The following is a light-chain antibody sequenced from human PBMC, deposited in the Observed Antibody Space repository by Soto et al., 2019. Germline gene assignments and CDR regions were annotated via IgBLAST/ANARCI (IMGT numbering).Light chain of an antibody. V-gene: IGLV2-14*01. Sequence: QSVLTQPASVSGSPGQSITISCTGTSSDVGGYNYVSWYQQHPGKAPKLMIYDVSNRPSGVSNRFSGSKSGNTASLTISGLQVEDEADYYCSSYTSSGTLVVFGGGTKLTVL. CDR2: DVS. CDR3: SSYTSSGTLVV. J-gene: IGLJ2*01. CDR1: SSDVGGYNY.